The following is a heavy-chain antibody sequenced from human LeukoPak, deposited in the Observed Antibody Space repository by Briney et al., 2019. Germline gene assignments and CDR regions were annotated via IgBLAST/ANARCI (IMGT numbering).Heavy chain of an antibody. D-gene: IGHD3-10*01. CDR2: INPNNGGT. CDR1: GYTFTGSY. CDR3: ARTGDFDY. V-gene: IGHV1-2*02. J-gene: IGHJ4*02. Sequence: ASVKVSCKASGYTFTGSYIHWVRQAPGQGLEWMGWINPNNGGTNYAQKFQDRVTMTRDTSISTAYMELSRLRSEDTAVYYCARTGDFDYWGQGTLVTVSS.